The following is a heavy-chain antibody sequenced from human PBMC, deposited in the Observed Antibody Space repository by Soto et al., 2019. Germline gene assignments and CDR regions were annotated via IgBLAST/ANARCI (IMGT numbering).Heavy chain of an antibody. J-gene: IGHJ5*02. D-gene: IGHD1-26*01. V-gene: IGHV4-38-2*01. CDR2: IYHSGST. Sequence: SETLSLTCAVSGYSISSGYYWGWIRQPPGKGLEWIGSIYHSGSTYYNPSLKSRVTISVDTSKNQVSLKLSSVTAADTAVYYCARGILVGWELLRAYNWFDPWGQGTLVTVS. CDR1: GYSISSGYY. CDR3: ARGILVGWELLRAYNWFDP.